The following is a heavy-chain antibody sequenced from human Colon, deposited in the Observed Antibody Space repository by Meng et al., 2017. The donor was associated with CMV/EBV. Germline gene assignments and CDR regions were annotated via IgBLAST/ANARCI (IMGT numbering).Heavy chain of an antibody. CDR3: ARENQLLLGGWFDP. Sequence: SETLSLTCTVSGGSISGYYWTWIRQPPGKGLEWIGYIYVSGSTNYNPSLRSRVTISIDTSKNQFSLKVSSVTAADTAVYYCARENQLLLGGWFDPWGQGTLGT. V-gene: IGHV4-59*01. CDR2: IYVSGST. D-gene: IGHD2-2*01. J-gene: IGHJ5*02. CDR1: GGSISGYY.